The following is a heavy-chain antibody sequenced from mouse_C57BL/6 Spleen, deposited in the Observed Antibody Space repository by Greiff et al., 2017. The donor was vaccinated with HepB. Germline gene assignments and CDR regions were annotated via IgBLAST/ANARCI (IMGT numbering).Heavy chain of an antibody. CDR1: GYTFTSYD. Sequence: QVQLQQSGPELVKPGASVKLSCKASGYTFTSYDINWVKQRPGQGLEWIGWIYPRDGSTKYNEKFKGKATLTVDTSSSTAYMELHSLTSEDSAVYFCARSNYYGSSYVGWFAYWGQGTLVTVSA. D-gene: IGHD1-1*01. V-gene: IGHV1-85*01. J-gene: IGHJ3*01. CDR3: ARSNYYGSSYVGWFAY. CDR2: IYPRDGST.